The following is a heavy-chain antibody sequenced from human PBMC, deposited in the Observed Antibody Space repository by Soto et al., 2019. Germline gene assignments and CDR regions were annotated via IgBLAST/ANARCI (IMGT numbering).Heavy chain of an antibody. CDR1: GFTFSSYA. Sequence: EVQLLESGGGLVQPGGSLRLSCAASGFTFSSYAMSWVRQAPGKGLEWVSAISGSGGSTYYADSVKGRFTISRDNSKNTLHLQMNSLRAEDTAVYYCAKDGITMVRGVISHFDYWGQGTLVTVSS. D-gene: IGHD3-10*01. CDR2: ISGSGGST. J-gene: IGHJ4*02. CDR3: AKDGITMVRGVISHFDY. V-gene: IGHV3-23*01.